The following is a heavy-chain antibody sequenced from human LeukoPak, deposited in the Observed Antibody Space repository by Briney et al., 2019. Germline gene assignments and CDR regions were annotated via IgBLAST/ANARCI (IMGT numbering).Heavy chain of an antibody. V-gene: IGHV4-39*01. Sequence: SETLSLTCTVSGGSISSRSYYWGWIRQPPGKGLEGIGSIYYSGSTYYNPSRKSRVTISVDTSKNQFSLKLSSVTAADTAVYYCARQRSSSGWFDPWGQGTLVTVSS. D-gene: IGHD6-13*01. CDR1: GGSISSRSYY. CDR2: IYYSGST. CDR3: ARQRSSSGWFDP. J-gene: IGHJ5*02.